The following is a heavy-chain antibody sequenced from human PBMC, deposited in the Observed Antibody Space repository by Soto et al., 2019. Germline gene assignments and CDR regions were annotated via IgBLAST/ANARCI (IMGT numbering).Heavy chain of an antibody. CDR1: GFTFNNYG. D-gene: IGHD6-13*01. CDR2: ISNDGSDK. J-gene: IGHJ3*01. V-gene: IGHV3-30*18. CDR3: AKDQGIAASHGID. Sequence: QVQLVESGGGVVQPGRSLRLSCAASGFTFNNYGMHWVRQAPGKGLEWVATISNDGSDKYYADSVKGRLTISRDNPKNTVYLQRNSLRAEATAVYYCAKDQGIAASHGIDWGQGTMVTVSS.